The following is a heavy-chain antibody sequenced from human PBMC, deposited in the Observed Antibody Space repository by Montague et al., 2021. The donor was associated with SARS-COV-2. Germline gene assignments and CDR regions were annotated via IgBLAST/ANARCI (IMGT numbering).Heavy chain of an antibody. CDR3: ARELVVVAARCTNWFDP. V-gene: IGHV4-61*02. Sequence: TLSLTCTVSGGSISSGSYYWSWIRQPAGKGLEWIGRINTSGSTNYKPSLKSRVTISVDTSKNQFSLKLSSVTAADTAVYYCARELVVVAARCTNWFDPWGQGTLVTVSS. CDR1: GGSISSGSYY. D-gene: IGHD2-15*01. CDR2: INTSGST. J-gene: IGHJ5*02.